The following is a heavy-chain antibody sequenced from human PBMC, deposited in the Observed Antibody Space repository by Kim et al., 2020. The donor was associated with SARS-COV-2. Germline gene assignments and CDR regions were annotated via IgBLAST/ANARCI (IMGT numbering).Heavy chain of an antibody. CDR2: LSHNDGST. V-gene: IGHV3-23*01. D-gene: IGHD3-9*01. CDR3: VKSLRYFDYSFDV. J-gene: IGHJ3*01. Sequence: GGSLRLSCAASGFNFSRYAMSWVRQAPGKGLEWVSTLSHNDGSTHYADSVNGRFTISRDTSKDTLYLHMSSLGAEDTATYYCVKSLRYFDYSFDVWGQGTVVTVSS. CDR1: GFNFSRYA.